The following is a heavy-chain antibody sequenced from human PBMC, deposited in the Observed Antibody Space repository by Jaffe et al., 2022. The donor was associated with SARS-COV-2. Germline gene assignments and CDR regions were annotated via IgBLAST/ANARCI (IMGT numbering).Heavy chain of an antibody. D-gene: IGHD1-26*01. CDR1: GFTFNTYT. Sequence: EVQLVESGGGLVKPGESLRLSCAASGFTFNTYTMHWVRQAPGKGLEWVSSISSSSSYIHYADSLKGRFTISRDNAKNSLYLQMNSLRAEDTAVYFCAKDGVRFGGSYCYYFDHWGQGTLVTVSS. CDR2: ISSSSSYI. J-gene: IGHJ4*02. CDR3: AKDGVRFGGSYCYYFDH. V-gene: IGHV3-21*01.